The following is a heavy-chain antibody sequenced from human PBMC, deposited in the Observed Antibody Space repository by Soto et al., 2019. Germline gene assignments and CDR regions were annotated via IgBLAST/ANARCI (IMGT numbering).Heavy chain of an antibody. J-gene: IGHJ6*02. CDR3: ARDGTGDYGMDV. V-gene: IGHV3-13*01. Sequence: PGGSLRLSCAASGFTFSSYDIHWVRQAPGKGLEWVSAIGSTGDTEYAASVKGRFTISRENAKNSVYLQMNSLRAGDTAVYYCARDGTGDYGMDVWGQGTTVTVSS. D-gene: IGHD1-1*01. CDR2: IGSTGDT. CDR1: GFTFSSYD.